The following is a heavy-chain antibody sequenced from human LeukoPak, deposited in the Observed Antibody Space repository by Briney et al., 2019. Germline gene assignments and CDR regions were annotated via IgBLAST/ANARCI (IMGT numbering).Heavy chain of an antibody. V-gene: IGHV3-7*01. CDR2: MNQDGSEK. J-gene: IGHJ4*02. Sequence: GGSLRLSCAASGFMFSTYWMIWVRQAPGKGLEWVANMNQDGSEKYYVDSVKGRFTISRDNAKNSLFLQMHSLRAEDTAVYYCARDPPGTAVAGYDYWGQGTLVTVSS. D-gene: IGHD6-19*01. CDR1: GFMFSTYW. CDR3: ARDPPGTAVAGYDY.